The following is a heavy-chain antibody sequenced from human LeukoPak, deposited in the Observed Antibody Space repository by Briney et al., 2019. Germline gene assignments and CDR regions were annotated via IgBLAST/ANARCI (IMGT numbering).Heavy chain of an antibody. CDR1: GGSISSYY. Sequence: PSETLSLTCTVSGGSISSYYWSWIRQPPGKGLEWIGYIYYSGSTNYNPSLKSRVTISIDTSKNQFSLKLTSVTAADTATYYCARDRFCSDVNCPNWFDPWGQGTLVTVSS. CDR2: IYYSGST. J-gene: IGHJ5*02. CDR3: ARDRFCSDVNCPNWFDP. V-gene: IGHV4-59*12. D-gene: IGHD2-15*01.